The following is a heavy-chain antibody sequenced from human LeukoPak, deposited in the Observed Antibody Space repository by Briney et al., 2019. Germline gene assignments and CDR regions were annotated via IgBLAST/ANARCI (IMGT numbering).Heavy chain of an antibody. Sequence: GGSLRLSCAASGFTVSSNYMSWVRQAPGKGLEWVGRIKSKTDGGTTDYAAPVKGRFTISRDDSKNTLYLQMNSLKTEDTAVYYCTTGIMITFGGVIVDYWGQGTLVTVSS. CDR1: GFTVSSNY. D-gene: IGHD3-16*02. J-gene: IGHJ4*02. V-gene: IGHV3-15*01. CDR2: IKSKTDGGTT. CDR3: TTGIMITFGGVIVDY.